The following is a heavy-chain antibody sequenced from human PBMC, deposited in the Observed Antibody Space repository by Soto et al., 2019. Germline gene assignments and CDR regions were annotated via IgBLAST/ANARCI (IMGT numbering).Heavy chain of an antibody. CDR1: GFTFSSYG. CDR3: AKDLTKSPEDHRNYYGMDV. J-gene: IGHJ6*02. V-gene: IGHV3-30*18. CDR2: ISYDGSNK. Sequence: GVLRLSCAASGFTFSSYGMHWVRQAPGKGLEWVAVISYDGSNKYYADSVKGRFTISRDNSKNTLYLQMNSLRAEDTAVYYCAKDLTKSPEDHRNYYGMDVWGQGTTVTVSS. D-gene: IGHD2-8*01.